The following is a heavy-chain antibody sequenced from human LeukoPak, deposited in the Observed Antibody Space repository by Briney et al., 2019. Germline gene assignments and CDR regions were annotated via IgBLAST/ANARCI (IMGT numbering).Heavy chain of an antibody. V-gene: IGHV3-23*01. Sequence: GGSLRLSCAASGFTFTNYAMTWVRQAPGKWLEWVSVISGSGGTTYYADSVKGRFTISRDNSKNTLYLQMNSLRAEDTAEYYCAKDGGCSSTSCDRYFDYWGQGTLVTVSS. CDR3: AKDGGCSSTSCDRYFDY. CDR2: ISGSGGTT. D-gene: IGHD2-2*02. CDR1: GFTFTNYA. J-gene: IGHJ4*02.